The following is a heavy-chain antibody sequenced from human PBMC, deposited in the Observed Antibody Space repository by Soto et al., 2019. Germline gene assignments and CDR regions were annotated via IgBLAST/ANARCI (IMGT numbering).Heavy chain of an antibody. D-gene: IGHD6-25*01. J-gene: IGHJ4*02. V-gene: IGHV1-18*01. Sequence: GASVKVSCKAPGYTFTSYGISWVRQAPGQGLEWMGWISAYNGNTNYAQKLQGRVTMTTDTSTSTAYMELRSLRSDDTAVYYCARGDEQRPAWILDYWGQGTLVTVSS. CDR1: GYTFTSYG. CDR2: ISAYNGNT. CDR3: ARGDEQRPAWILDY.